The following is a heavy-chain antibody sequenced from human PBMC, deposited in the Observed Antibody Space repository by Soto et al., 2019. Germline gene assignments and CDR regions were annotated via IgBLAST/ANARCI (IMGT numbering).Heavy chain of an antibody. D-gene: IGHD3-22*01. V-gene: IGHV1-46*01. J-gene: IGHJ4*02. CDR1: GYTFTSYY. Sequence: ASVKVSCKASGYTFTSYYMHCVRQAPGQGLEWMGIINPSGGSTSYAQKFQGRVTMTRDTSTSTVYMELSSLRSEDTAVYYCARARRYYYESSGYSQPGAYWGQGTLVTVSS. CDR2: INPSGGST. CDR3: ARARRYYYESSGYSQPGAY.